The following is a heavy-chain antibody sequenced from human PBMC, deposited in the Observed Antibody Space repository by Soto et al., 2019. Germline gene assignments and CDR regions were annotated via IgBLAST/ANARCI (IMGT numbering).Heavy chain of an antibody. J-gene: IGHJ5*02. CDR1: GFTFSNYA. D-gene: IGHD6-6*01. Sequence: EVHVLESGGGLGQPGGSLRLSCAASGFTFSNYAMAWVRQAPGKGLEWVSSISGRGDRTYYADSVKGRFTISRDNSKNTLSLQMNRLRAEDTGLYYCARGPYSDSSEWFDPWGQGTLVTVSS. CDR2: ISGRGDRT. V-gene: IGHV3-23*01. CDR3: ARGPYSDSSEWFDP.